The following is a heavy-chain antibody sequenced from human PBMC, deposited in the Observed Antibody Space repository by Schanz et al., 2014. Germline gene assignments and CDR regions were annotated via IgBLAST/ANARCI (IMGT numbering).Heavy chain of an antibody. CDR3: ARDRGYCSGGSCLTFDY. CDR2: ISYDGRNK. V-gene: IGHV3-30-3*01. D-gene: IGHD2-15*01. J-gene: IGHJ4*02. CDR1: GFTFSSYA. Sequence: VHLVESGGGLVKRGGSLRLSCSASGFTFSSYAMHWVRQAPGKGLEWVAVISYDGRNKYYADSVKGRFTISRDNSKNTLYLQMNTLRAEDTAVYYCARDRGYCSGGSCLTFDYGGQGTLVTVSS.